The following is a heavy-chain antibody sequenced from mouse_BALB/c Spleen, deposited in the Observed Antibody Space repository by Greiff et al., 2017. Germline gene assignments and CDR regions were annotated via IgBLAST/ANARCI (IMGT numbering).Heavy chain of an antibody. V-gene: IGHV5-6-5*01. CDR1: GFTFSSYA. CDR2: ISSGGST. J-gene: IGHJ2*01. Sequence: DVMLVESGGGLVKPGGSLKLSCAASGFTFSSYAMSWVRQTPEKRLEWVASISSGGSTYYPDSVKGRFTISRDNARNILYLQMSSRRSEDTAMYYCARKAEIYYDYLDYWGQGTTLTVSA. CDR3: ARKAEIYYDYLDY. D-gene: IGHD2-4*01.